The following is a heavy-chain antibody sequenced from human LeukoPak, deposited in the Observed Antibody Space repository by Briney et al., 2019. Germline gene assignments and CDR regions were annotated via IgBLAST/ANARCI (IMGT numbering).Heavy chain of an antibody. Sequence: ASVKVSCKASGYTFTSYGISWVRQAPGQGLEWMGWISTYNGNTNYAQNLQDRVTMTTDTSTSTAYMELRSLRSDDTAVYYCARDRGTARDYYGSGYWGQGTLVTVSS. CDR3: ARDRGTARDYYGSGY. CDR1: GYTFTSYG. D-gene: IGHD3-10*01. J-gene: IGHJ4*02. CDR2: ISTYNGNT. V-gene: IGHV1-18*01.